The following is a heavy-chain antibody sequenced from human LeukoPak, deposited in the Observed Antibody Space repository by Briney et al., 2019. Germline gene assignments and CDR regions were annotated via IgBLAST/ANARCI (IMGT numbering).Heavy chain of an antibody. Sequence: GGSLRLSCVASGFTFSSYVMSWVRQAPGKGLEWVSSIRNSGGSTYYADSVKGRFTISRDDSKNTLYLQMNSLRAEDTAVYYCARDYDILTGYYMWGGSFYFDYWGQGTLVTVSS. CDR2: IRNSGGST. CDR3: ARDYDILTGYYMWGGSFYFDY. CDR1: GFTFSSYV. V-gene: IGHV3-23*01. J-gene: IGHJ4*02. D-gene: IGHD3-9*01.